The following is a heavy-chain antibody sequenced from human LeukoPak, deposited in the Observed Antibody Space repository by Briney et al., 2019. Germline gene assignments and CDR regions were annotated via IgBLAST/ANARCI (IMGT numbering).Heavy chain of an antibody. CDR2: INHSGSA. Sequence: SETLSLTCAVYGGSFSGYYWSWIRQPPGKGLEWIGEINHSGSANYNPSLKSRVTISVDTSKNQFSLKLSSVTAADTAVYYCARSSTRMYSSSPMDYWGQGTLVTVSS. D-gene: IGHD6-6*01. J-gene: IGHJ4*02. V-gene: IGHV4-34*01. CDR3: ARSSTRMYSSSPMDY. CDR1: GGSFSGYY.